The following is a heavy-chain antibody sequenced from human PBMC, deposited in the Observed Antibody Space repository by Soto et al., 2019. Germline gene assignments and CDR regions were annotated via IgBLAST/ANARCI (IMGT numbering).Heavy chain of an antibody. CDR2: IKQDGSEK. CDR1: GFTFSSYW. D-gene: IGHD2-15*01. Sequence: EVQLVESGGGLVQPGGSLRLSCAASGFTFSSYWMSWVRQAPGKGLEWVANIKQDGSEKYYVDSVKGRFTISRDNAKNSLYLQMNSLRAEDTAVYYCARDLSSGGTNACDVWGQGTVVTVSS. CDR3: ARDLSSGGTNACDV. V-gene: IGHV3-7*01. J-gene: IGHJ3*01.